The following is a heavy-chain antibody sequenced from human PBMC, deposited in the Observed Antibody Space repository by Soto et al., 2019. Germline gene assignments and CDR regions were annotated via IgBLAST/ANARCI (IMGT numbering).Heavy chain of an antibody. Sequence: GGSLRLSCAASGSTFSSYSMNWVRQAPGKGLEWVSSISSSSSYIYYADSVKGRFTISRDNAKNSLYLQMNSLRAEDTAVYYCARGPGNYYYYYMDVWGKGPTVTVSS. J-gene: IGHJ6*03. CDR1: GSTFSSYS. D-gene: IGHD2-2*01. V-gene: IGHV3-21*01. CDR2: ISSSSSYI. CDR3: ARGPGNYYYYYMDV.